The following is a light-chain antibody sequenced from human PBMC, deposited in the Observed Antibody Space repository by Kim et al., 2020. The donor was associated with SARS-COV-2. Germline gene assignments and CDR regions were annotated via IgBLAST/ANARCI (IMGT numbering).Light chain of an antibody. CDR3: QQANSFPWT. CDR1: QDVSKW. J-gene: IGKJ1*01. Sequence: ASVGDRVTITCRASQDVSKWLAWYQQKPGKAPKLLISSASGLQSGVPSRFSGSGSGTDFTLTISTLQPEDFATYFCQQANSFPWTFGQGTKVDIK. V-gene: IGKV1-12*01. CDR2: SAS.